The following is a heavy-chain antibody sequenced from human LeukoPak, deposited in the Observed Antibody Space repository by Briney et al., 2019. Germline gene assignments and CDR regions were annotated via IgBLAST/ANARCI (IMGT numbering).Heavy chain of an antibody. CDR2: ISSSGST. CDR1: GDSSSSGDYY. J-gene: IGHJ6*03. D-gene: IGHD3-16*02. V-gene: IGHV4-61*02. CDR3: ARVRGELSTYYYYYYMDV. Sequence: TLSLTCTVSGDSSSSGDYYWSWIRQPAGKGLEWIGRISSSGSTNYNPSLKSRVTISVDTSKNQFSLKLSSVTAADTAVYYCARVRGELSTYYYYYYMDVWGKGTTVTISS.